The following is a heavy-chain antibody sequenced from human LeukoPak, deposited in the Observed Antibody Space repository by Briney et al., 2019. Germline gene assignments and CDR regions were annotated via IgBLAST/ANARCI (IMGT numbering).Heavy chain of an antibody. J-gene: IGHJ4*02. CDR2: ISAYNGNT. CDR1: GYTFTSYG. D-gene: IGHD3-9*01. V-gene: IGHV1-18*03. CDR3: ARRVELRYFDWLSFFLDY. Sequence: GASVKVSCKASGYTFTSYGISWVRQAPGQGLEWMGWISAYNGNTNYAQKLQGRVTMTTDTSTSTAYMELRSLRSDDMAVYYCARRVELRYFDWLSFFLDYWGQGTLVTVSS.